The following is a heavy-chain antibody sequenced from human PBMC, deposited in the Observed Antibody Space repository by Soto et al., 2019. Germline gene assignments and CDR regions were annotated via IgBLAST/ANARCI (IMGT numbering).Heavy chain of an antibody. CDR2: IWDDGSNK. J-gene: IGHJ6*03. D-gene: IGHD2-2*01. CDR1: GFTFSSYG. CDR3: AGAFHNTSPLAVSHYYYYMAV. Sequence: QVQLVESGGGVVQPGRSLRLSCAASGFTFSSYGMHWVRQAPGKGLEWVAVIWDDGSNKYYADSVKGRCTISRDNSKNARYRQMNGLRAEDAAVYYCAGAFHNTSPLAVSHYYYYMAVWGKGTTVAVSS. V-gene: IGHV3-33*01.